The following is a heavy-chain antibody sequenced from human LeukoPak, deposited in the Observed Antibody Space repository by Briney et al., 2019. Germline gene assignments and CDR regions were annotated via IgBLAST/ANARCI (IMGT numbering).Heavy chain of an antibody. J-gene: IGHJ4*02. CDR3: AKGSRFGVVIIPYFDD. Sequence: GGSLRLSCAASGFTFSNYAMSWVRQAPGKGLEWASAISGNGGNTFYADSVKGRFTITRDNSQNTLYVQMSSLRAEDTAVYYCAKGSRFGVVIIPYFDDWGQGTLVTVSS. CDR1: GFTFSNYA. CDR2: ISGNGGNT. D-gene: IGHD3-3*01. V-gene: IGHV3-23*01.